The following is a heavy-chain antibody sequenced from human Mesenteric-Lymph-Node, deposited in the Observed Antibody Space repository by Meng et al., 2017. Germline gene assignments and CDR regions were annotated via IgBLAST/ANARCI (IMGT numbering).Heavy chain of an antibody. Sequence: GGSLRLSCAASGFIFSNYAMTWVRQAPGKGLEWVSDISGSGDITYHADSVKGRFTISRDNSNNTLFLQMNSLRAGDTAVYYCVRDYGNYWGQGTLVTVSS. CDR1: GFIFSNYA. CDR3: VRDYGNY. D-gene: IGHD4-17*01. V-gene: IGHV3-23*01. CDR2: ISGSGDIT. J-gene: IGHJ4*02.